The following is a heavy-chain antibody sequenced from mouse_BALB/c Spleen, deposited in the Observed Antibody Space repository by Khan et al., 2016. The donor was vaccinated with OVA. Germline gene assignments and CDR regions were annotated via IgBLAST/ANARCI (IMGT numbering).Heavy chain of an antibody. CDR1: GYTFTNYG. CDR3: ARPPYFSYVMVY. J-gene: IGHJ4*01. CDR2: INTYTGEP. D-gene: IGHD2-10*01. V-gene: IGHV9-3-1*01. Sequence: QIQLVQSGPELKKPGETVKISCKASGYTFTNYGMNWVKQAPGKDLKWMGWINTYTGEPTYADDFKGRFAFSLETSASTASLQINNLKNEDTATYFCARPPYFSYVMVYWSQGTSVTVSS.